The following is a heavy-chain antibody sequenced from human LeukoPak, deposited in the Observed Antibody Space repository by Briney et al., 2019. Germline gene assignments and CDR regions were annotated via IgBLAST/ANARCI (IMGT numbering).Heavy chain of an antibody. J-gene: IGHJ4*02. V-gene: IGHV3-21*01. CDR1: GFTFSSYS. CDR3: ARASFDSPYYDSSGYYYFDY. Sequence: GGSLRLSRAASGFTFSSYSMNWVRQAPGKGLEWVSSISSSSSYIYYADSVKGRFTISRDNAKNSLYLQMNSLRAEDTAVYYCARASFDSPYYDSSGYYYFDYWGQGTLVTVSS. D-gene: IGHD3-22*01. CDR2: ISSSSSYI.